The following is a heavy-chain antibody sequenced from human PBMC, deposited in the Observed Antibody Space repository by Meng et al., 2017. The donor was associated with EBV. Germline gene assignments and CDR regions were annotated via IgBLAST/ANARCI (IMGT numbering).Heavy chain of an antibody. CDR2: LIPMSGAP. D-gene: IGHD3-10*01. Sequence: GAGVKKPGVAVKVSCRTSGGTFRSDAVSWVRQAPGQGLGWMGGLIPMSGAPHYAQKFQDRVTIIADESTSTHSMELNNLRFEDTAMYYCASESGRGFTPDYWGQGTLVTVSS. J-gene: IGHJ4*02. CDR3: ASESGRGFTPDY. V-gene: IGHV1-69*01. CDR1: GGTFRSDA.